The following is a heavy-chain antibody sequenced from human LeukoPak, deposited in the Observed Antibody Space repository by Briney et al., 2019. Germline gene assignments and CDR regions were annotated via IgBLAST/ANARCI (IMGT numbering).Heavy chain of an antibody. CDR1: GGSIISSSYY. J-gene: IGHJ5*02. V-gene: IGHV4-39*01. CDR3: ARASVVAAAYNWFDP. CDR2: IYYSGST. D-gene: IGHD2-15*01. Sequence: PSETLSLTCTVSGGSIISSSYYWGWIRQPPGKGLEWIGNIYYSGSTYYNPSLKSRVTISVDTSKNQISLKLTAVTAADTAVYYCARASVVAAAYNWFDPWGQGTLVTVSS.